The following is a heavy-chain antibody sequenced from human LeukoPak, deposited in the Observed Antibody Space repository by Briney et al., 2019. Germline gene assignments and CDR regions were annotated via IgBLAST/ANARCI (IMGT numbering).Heavy chain of an antibody. Sequence: PGGSLRLSCAASGFTFSSYAMHWVRQAPGKGLEYVSAISSNGGSTYYANSVKGRFTISRDNSKNTLYLQMGSLRAEDMAVYYCARTSSSWYRVWYYYYMDVWGKGTTVTISS. CDR2: ISSNGGST. J-gene: IGHJ6*03. CDR1: GFTFSSYA. D-gene: IGHD6-13*01. V-gene: IGHV3-64*01. CDR3: ARTSSSWYRVWYYYYMDV.